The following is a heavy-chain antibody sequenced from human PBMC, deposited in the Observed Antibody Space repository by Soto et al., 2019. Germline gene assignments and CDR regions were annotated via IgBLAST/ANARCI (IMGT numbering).Heavy chain of an antibody. J-gene: IGHJ4*02. CDR1: CGSVNTGYW. V-gene: IGHV4-4*02. Sequence: SETLSLTCAVSCGSVNTGYWWSWVRQPPWKGLEWIGEVHHSGTTNYIQSLTSRLTMSVDKSVNQVSLELTSVAAAATAVYYCASGVSYRWVYWGPGTLVTVSA. CDR2: VHHSGTT. D-gene: IGHD2-8*01. CDR3: ASGVSYRWVY.